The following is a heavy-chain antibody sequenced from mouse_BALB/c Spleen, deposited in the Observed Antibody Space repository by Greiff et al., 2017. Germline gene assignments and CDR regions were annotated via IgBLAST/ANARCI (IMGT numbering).Heavy chain of an antibody. CDR3: ARGNDYYFDY. Sequence: QVQLQQSGPELVRPGVSVKISCKGSGYTFTDYAMHWVKQSHAKSLEWIGVISTYYGNTNYNQKFKGKATMTVDKSSSTAYMELARLTSEDSAIYYFARGNDYYFDYWGQGTTLTVSS. CDR1: GYTFTDYA. D-gene: IGHD2-4*01. V-gene: IGHV1-67*01. J-gene: IGHJ2*01. CDR2: ISTYYGNT.